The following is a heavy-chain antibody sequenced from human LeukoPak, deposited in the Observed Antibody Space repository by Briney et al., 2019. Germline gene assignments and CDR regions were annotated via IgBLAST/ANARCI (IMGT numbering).Heavy chain of an antibody. CDR3: AKGGSYYGSGSYYNEPFDH. CDR2: ISASSDST. CDR1: GLILSSYV. V-gene: IGHV3-23*01. D-gene: IGHD3-10*01. J-gene: IGHJ4*02. Sequence: PGGSLRLSCAASGLILSSYVMSWVRQAPGKGLEWVSAISASSDSTYYADSVKGRFSIFRDNSKNTLYLHINSLRAEDTAVYYCAKGGSYYGSGSYYNEPFDHWGQGTLVTVSS.